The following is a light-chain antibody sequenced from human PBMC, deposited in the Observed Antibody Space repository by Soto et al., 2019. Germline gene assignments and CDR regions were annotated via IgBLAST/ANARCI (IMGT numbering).Light chain of an antibody. CDR1: QSITSW. CDR2: KAS. V-gene: IGKV1-5*03. J-gene: IGKJ1*01. CDR3: QQYSGFPGT. Sequence: DIQMTQSPSTLSASVGDRVSITCRASQSITSWLAWYQQKPGKAPKVLIYKASSLESGVPSRFSGSGSGTEFTLTISSLQPDDLATYYCQQYSGFPGTFGQGTKVEIK.